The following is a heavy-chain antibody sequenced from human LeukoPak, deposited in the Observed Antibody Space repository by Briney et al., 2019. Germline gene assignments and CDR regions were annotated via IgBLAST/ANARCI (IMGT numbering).Heavy chain of an antibody. CDR2: ISYDGSNK. J-gene: IGHJ4*02. CDR1: GFTFSSYA. CDR3: ARVGWFGDRPPDY. D-gene: IGHD3-10*01. Sequence: PGGSLRLSCAASGFTFSSYAMHWVRQAPGKGLEWVALISYDGSNKYYADSVKGRFTISRDNAKNSLYLQMNSLRAEDTAVYYCARVGWFGDRPPDYWGQGTLVTVSS. V-gene: IGHV3-30-3*01.